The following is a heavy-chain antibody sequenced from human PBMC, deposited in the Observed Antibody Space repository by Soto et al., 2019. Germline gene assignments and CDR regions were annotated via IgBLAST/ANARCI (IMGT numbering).Heavy chain of an antibody. CDR3: ARSIAVAGTRYYYYYYGMDV. CDR1: GGSISSSNW. D-gene: IGHD6-19*01. V-gene: IGHV4-4*02. Sequence: QVQLQESGPGLVKPSGTLSLTCAVSGGSISSSNWWSWVRQPPGKGLEWIGEIYHSGSTNYNPSLKSRVTISVDKSKNQFSLKLSSVTAADTAVYYCARSIAVAGTRYYYYYYGMDVWGQGTTVTVSS. CDR2: IYHSGST. J-gene: IGHJ6*02.